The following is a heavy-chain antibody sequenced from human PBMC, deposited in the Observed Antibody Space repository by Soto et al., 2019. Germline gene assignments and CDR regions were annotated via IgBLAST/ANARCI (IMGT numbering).Heavy chain of an antibody. V-gene: IGHV4-59*08. Sequence: QVQLQESGPGLVKPSETLSLTCTVSGGSISSYYWSWIRQPPGKGLEWIGYIYYSGSTNYNPSLKSRVTISVDTSKNQSALKLSPVTAADTAVYYCATHSSSWYFWFDPWCQGTLVTVSS. D-gene: IGHD6-13*01. CDR1: GGSISSYY. CDR3: ATHSSSWYFWFDP. CDR2: IYYSGST. J-gene: IGHJ5*02.